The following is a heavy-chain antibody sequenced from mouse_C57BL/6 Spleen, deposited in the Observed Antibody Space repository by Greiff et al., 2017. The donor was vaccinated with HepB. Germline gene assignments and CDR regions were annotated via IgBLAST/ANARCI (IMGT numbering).Heavy chain of an antibody. CDR2: IDPSDSYT. V-gene: IGHV1-69*01. CDR1: GYTFTSYW. D-gene: IGHD2-4*01. CDR3: ARYFDYDGHWYFDV. Sequence: QVQLQQSGAELVMPGASVKLSCKASGYTFTSYWMHWVKQRPGQGLEWIGEIDPSDSYTNYNQKFKGKSTLTVDKSSSTAYMQLSSLTSEDSAVYYCARYFDYDGHWYFDVWGTGTTVTVSS. J-gene: IGHJ1*03.